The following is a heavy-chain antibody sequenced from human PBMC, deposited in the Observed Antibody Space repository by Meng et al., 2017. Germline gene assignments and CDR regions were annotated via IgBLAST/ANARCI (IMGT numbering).Heavy chain of an antibody. CDR1: GFTFSSYS. Sequence: GESLKISCAASGFTFSSYSMNWVRQAPGKGLEWVSSISSSSSYIYYADSVKGQFTISRDNAKNSLYLQMNSLRAEDTAVYYCARDCRGSSTSCPSDYWGQGTLVTVSS. D-gene: IGHD2-2*01. CDR2: ISSSSSYI. CDR3: ARDCRGSSTSCPSDY. V-gene: IGHV3-21*01. J-gene: IGHJ4*02.